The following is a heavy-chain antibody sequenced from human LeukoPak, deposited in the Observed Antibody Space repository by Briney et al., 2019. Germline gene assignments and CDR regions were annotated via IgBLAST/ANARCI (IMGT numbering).Heavy chain of an antibody. CDR3: ARESGIVGASSFDY. CDR2: ISSSGRTI. D-gene: IGHD1-26*01. V-gene: IGHV3-11*01. CDR1: GFTFSDYY. Sequence: GGSLRLSCAASGFTFSDYYMNWIRQAPGKGLEWVPYISSSGRTIYYADSVKGRFTISRDNAKNSLSLQMNSLRAEDTAVYYCARESGIVGASSFDYWGQGTLVTVSS. J-gene: IGHJ4*02.